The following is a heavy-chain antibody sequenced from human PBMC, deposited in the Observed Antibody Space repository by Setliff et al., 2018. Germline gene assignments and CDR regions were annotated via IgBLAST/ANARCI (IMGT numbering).Heavy chain of an antibody. CDR2: IYTSGST. J-gene: IGHJ6*02. V-gene: IGHV4-4*07. CDR1: GGSISSYY. D-gene: IGHD3-10*01. CDR3: ARLSWDGLRYHGLVV. Sequence: PSETLSLTCTVSGGSISSYYWSWIRQPAGKGLEWIGRIYTSGSTNYNPSLKSRVTISVDKSKNQFSLKLSSVTAADTAVYYCARLSWDGLRYHGLVVWGQGTTVTV.